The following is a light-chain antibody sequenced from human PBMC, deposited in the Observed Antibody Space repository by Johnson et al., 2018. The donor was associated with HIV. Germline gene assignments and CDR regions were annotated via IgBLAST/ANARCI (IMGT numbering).Light chain of an antibody. CDR2: ENN. V-gene: IGLV1-51*02. CDR1: SSNIGNNY. Sequence: QSVLTQPPSVSAAPGQKVTISCSGSSSNIGNNYVSWYQQLPGTAPKLLIYENNKLPSGIPDRFSGSKSGTSATLGITGLQTGDEADYYCGTWDSSLSAGYVFGTGTNVTVL. J-gene: IGLJ1*01. CDR3: GTWDSSLSAGYV.